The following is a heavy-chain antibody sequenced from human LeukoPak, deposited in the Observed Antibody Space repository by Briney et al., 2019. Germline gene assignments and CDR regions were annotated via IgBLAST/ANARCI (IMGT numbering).Heavy chain of an antibody. CDR2: ISNDGGGT. CDR1: GFIFNNYG. J-gene: IGHJ4*02. V-gene: IGHV3-23*01. CDR3: AKGSSGYFFDL. D-gene: IGHD3-22*01. Sequence: GGSLRLSYAASGFIFNNYGLVWVRQAPGKGLEWVSAISNDGGGTTYADFVKGRFSVSRDNSKNTLFLQMNSLRAEDTALYYCAKGSSGYFFDLWGQGTLVTVSS.